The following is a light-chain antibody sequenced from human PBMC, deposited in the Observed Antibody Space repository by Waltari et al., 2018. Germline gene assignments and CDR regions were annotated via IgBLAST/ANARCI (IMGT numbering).Light chain of an antibody. CDR3: ASRDPTANAVV. CDR1: SLRTYS. J-gene: IGLJ2*01. Sequence: SSELTQDPAVSVALGQTVRITCQGDSLRTYSADLYQQRPGPAPILVLFSTDDRPSGIPDRFSGSSSRDTASLTITGTQAEDEADYYCASRDPTANAVVFGGGTKLTVL. V-gene: IGLV3-19*01. CDR2: STD.